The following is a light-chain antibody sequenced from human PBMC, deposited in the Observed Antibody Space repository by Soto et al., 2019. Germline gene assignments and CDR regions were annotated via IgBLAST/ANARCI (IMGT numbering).Light chain of an antibody. J-gene: IGKJ1*01. CDR3: QQYGSSRWT. CDR2: GAS. V-gene: IGKV3-20*01. Sequence: EIVLTQSPGTLSLSPGERATLSCRASQSVSSSYLAWYQQNRGQAPRLLIYGASSRAPGIPDRFGGSGSGTDFTLTISRLEPEDFAVYYRQQYGSSRWTFGQGTQVDIK. CDR1: QSVSSSY.